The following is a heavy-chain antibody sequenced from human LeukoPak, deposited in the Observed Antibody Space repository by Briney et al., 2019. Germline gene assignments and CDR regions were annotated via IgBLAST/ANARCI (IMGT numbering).Heavy chain of an antibody. CDR1: GFTVSSIY. CDR3: ARVGVGTVAGNYFDD. D-gene: IGHD6-19*01. CDR2: IYSGGST. Sequence: QPGGSLRLSCAASGFTVSSIYMSWVRQAPGKGLEWVSVIYSGGSTYYADSVKGRFTISRDNSKNTLYLQMNSLRPDDTAVYYCARVGVGTVAGNYFDDWGQGTLVTVSS. J-gene: IGHJ4*02. V-gene: IGHV3-53*05.